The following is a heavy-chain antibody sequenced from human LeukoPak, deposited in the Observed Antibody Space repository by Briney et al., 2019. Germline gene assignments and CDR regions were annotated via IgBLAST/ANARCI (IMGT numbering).Heavy chain of an antibody. Sequence: GGSLRLSCVASGFTFRHYDMSWVRQAPGKGLEWVSSINTSGGSTYYADSLQGRFTISRDNSKNTLHLQMNNVRAEDTALYYCAKDPQYGDYAGYWGQGTLVTVSS. CDR2: INTSGGST. CDR1: GFTFRHYD. CDR3: AKDPQYGDYAGY. J-gene: IGHJ4*02. V-gene: IGHV3-23*01. D-gene: IGHD4-17*01.